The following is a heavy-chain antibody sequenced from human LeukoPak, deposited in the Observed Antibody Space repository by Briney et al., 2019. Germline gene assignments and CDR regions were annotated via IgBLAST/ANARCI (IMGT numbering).Heavy chain of an antibody. CDR3: ASVATLTRGLIRDY. D-gene: IGHD3-10*01. Sequence: GGSLRLSCAASGFTFSSYGMHWVRQAPGKGLEWVAVISYDGSNKYYADSVKGRFTISRDNSKNTLYLQMNSLRAEDTAVYYCASVATLTRGLIRDYWGQGALVIVSS. CDR2: ISYDGSNK. CDR1: GFTFSSYG. V-gene: IGHV3-30*03. J-gene: IGHJ4*02.